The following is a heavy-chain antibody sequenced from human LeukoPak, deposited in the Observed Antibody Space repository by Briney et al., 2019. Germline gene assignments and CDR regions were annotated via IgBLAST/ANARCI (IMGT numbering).Heavy chain of an antibody. V-gene: IGHV1-8*01. CDR1: GYTFTSYD. D-gene: IGHD3-22*01. Sequence: ASVKVSCKASGYTFTSYDINWVRQATGHGLEWMGWMNPNSGNTGYAQKFQGRVTMTRNTSISTAYMELSSLRSEDTAVYYCARGSPNYYDSSGYQGNFDYWGQGTLVTVSS. J-gene: IGHJ4*02. CDR2: MNPNSGNT. CDR3: ARGSPNYYDSSGYQGNFDY.